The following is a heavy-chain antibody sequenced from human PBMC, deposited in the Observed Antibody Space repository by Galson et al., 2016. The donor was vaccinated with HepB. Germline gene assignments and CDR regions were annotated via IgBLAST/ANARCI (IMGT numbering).Heavy chain of an antibody. J-gene: IGHJ4*02. V-gene: IGHV4-31*03. CDR1: GYSITRGGYY. CDR3: ARCTVGASTPFDY. Sequence: TLSLTCTVSGYSITRGGYYWSWLRQHPEKGLEWIGYIYYDGSSFYNPSLQRRVTRPPDTSKNKFSLRRTSVTAVAAAAYYCARCTVGASTPFDYWGQGTLVAVSS. D-gene: IGHD1-26*01. CDR2: IYYDGSS.